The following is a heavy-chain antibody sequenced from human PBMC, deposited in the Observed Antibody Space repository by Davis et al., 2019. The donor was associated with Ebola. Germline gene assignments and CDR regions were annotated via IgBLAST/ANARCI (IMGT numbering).Heavy chain of an antibody. CDR3: AHSSRYCSSTSCPSWFDP. CDR1: GFSISTSGVG. CDR2: IHWDDDK. J-gene: IGHJ5*02. Sequence: SGPTLVKPTQTLTLTCTFSGFSISTSGVGVGWIRQPPGKALEWLALIHWDDDKRYSPSLKSRLTITRDTSKNQVVLTMTNMDPVDTGTYYCAHSSRYCSSTSCPSWFDPWGQGTLVTVSS. V-gene: IGHV2-5*02. D-gene: IGHD2-2*01.